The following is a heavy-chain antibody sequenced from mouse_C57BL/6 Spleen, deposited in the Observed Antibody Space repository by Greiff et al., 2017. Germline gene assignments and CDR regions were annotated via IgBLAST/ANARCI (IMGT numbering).Heavy chain of an antibody. Sequence: VQLKESGAELVRPGASVKLSCTASGFNIKDYYMHWVKQRPEQGLEWIGRIDPEDGDTAYAPKFQGKATMTADTSSNTAYLQLSSLTSEDTAVYYCTAQTAQATPWFAYWGQGTLVTVSA. CDR3: TAQTAQATPWFAY. CDR1: GFNIKDYY. CDR2: IDPEDGDT. D-gene: IGHD3-2*02. J-gene: IGHJ3*01. V-gene: IGHV14-1*01.